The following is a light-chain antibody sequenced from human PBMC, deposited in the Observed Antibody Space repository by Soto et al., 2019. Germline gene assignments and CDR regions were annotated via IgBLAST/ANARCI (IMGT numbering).Light chain of an antibody. CDR1: QSVTNN. J-gene: IGKJ1*01. CDR2: GAS. CDR3: QHYNNWPWT. V-gene: IGKV3D-15*01. Sequence: DIVMTQSPETLSLSPGERVTLSCRASQSVTNNLAWYQHRPGQAPRLLVYGASTRATVIPARFSGSGSGTDFTLTISSLQSEDFAVYYCQHYNNWPWTFAQGTTVVIK.